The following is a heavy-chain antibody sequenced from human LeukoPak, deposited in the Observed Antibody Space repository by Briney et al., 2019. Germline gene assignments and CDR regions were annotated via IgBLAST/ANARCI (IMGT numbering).Heavy chain of an antibody. V-gene: IGHV4-59*08. CDR2: IYYSGST. J-gene: IGHJ4*02. CDR3: ARRIGPQYYFDY. D-gene: IGHD2-15*01. Sequence: SETLSLTCTVSGGSISSYYWSWIRQPPGKGLEWIGYIYYSGSTNYNPSLKSRVTISVDTSKNQFSLKLSSVTAADTAVYYCARRIGPQYYFDYWGQGTLVTVSS. CDR1: GGSISSYY.